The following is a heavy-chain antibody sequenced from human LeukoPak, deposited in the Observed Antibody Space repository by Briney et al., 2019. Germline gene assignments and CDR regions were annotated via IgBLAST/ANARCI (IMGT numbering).Heavy chain of an antibody. CDR1: GFTFDDYA. CDR2: ISWNSGSI. J-gene: IGHJ6*03. V-gene: IGHV3-9*01. Sequence: GGSLRLSCAASGFTFDDYAMHWFRQAPGKGLEWVSGISWNSGSIGYADSVKGRFTISRDNAKSSLYLQMNSLRAEDTALYYCAKGEGAEYYYYYMDVWGKGTTVTVSS. CDR3: AKGEGAEYYYYYMDV. D-gene: IGHD1-26*01.